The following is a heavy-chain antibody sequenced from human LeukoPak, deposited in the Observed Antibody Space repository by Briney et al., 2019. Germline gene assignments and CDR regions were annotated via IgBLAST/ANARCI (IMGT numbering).Heavy chain of an antibody. CDR2: ISSSGSTI. V-gene: IGHV3-11*01. J-gene: IGHJ4*02. CDR3: ARLMVRGASLDY. D-gene: IGHD3-10*01. Sequence: GSLRLSCAASGFTFSDYYMSWIRQAPGKGLEWVSYISSSGSTIYYADSVKGRFTISRDNAKNSLYLQMNSLRAEDTAVYYCARLMVRGASLDYWGQGTLVTVSS. CDR1: GFTFSDYY.